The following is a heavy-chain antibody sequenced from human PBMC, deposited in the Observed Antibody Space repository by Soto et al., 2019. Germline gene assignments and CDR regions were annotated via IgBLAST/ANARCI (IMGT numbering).Heavy chain of an antibody. Sequence: GSLRLSCAASGFTLSGYAMDWVRQAPGKGLEYVSGISSNGVGTYYANSVQGRFTISRDNSKNTVYLQMSSLRPEDMAVYYCAKGITIVGLVIIDFDYWGQGTPVTVSS. CDR1: GFTLSGYA. CDR3: AKGITIVGLVIIDFDY. V-gene: IGHV3-64*01. CDR2: ISSNGVGT. D-gene: IGHD3-3*01. J-gene: IGHJ4*03.